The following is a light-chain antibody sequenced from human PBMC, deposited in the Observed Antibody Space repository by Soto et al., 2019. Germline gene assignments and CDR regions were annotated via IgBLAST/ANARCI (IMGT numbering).Light chain of an antibody. V-gene: IGKV1-39*01. CDR1: QSISNN. J-gene: IGKJ1*01. CDR2: AAS. CDR3: LQDHDDSWT. Sequence: DIQMTQSPSSLSASIGDRVTITCRASQSISNNLNWYQQKPGKAPKLLIYAASSLPSGVPSRFSGSGSGTDFTLTISSLQPEDFASYYCLQDHDDSWTFGQGTKVDI.